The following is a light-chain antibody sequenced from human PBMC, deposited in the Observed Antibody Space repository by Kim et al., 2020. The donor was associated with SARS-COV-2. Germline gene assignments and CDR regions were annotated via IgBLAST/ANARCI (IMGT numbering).Light chain of an antibody. J-gene: IGLJ2*01. V-gene: IGLV3-19*01. CDR2: GKN. Sequence: SSELTQDPAVSVALGQTVSITCQGDSLRSYYATWYQQKPGRAPILVIYGKNNRPSGIPDRFSGSSSGNTASLTITGTQAGDEADYYCNSRDSNDNVVFGGGTKLTVL. CDR1: SLRSYY. CDR3: NSRDSNDNVV.